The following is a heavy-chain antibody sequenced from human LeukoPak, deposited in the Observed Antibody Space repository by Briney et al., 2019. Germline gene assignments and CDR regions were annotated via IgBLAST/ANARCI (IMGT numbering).Heavy chain of an antibody. CDR3: ARGRVVRGVTIYYFDY. D-gene: IGHD3-10*01. J-gene: IGHJ4*02. Sequence: PSETLSLTCTVSGGSIRSSSYYWGWIRQPPGKGLEWIGSIYYSGNTYYNPSLKSRVTISVDTSKNQFSLKLSSMTAADTAVYYCARGRVVRGVTIYYFDYWGQGTLVTVSS. V-gene: IGHV4-39*07. CDR1: GGSIRSSSYY. CDR2: IYYSGNT.